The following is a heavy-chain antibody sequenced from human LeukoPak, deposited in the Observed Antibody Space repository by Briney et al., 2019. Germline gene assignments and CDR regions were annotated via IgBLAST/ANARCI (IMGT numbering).Heavy chain of an antibody. CDR2: VSWNSGSI. CDR1: GFTFDDCA. J-gene: IGHJ6*02. V-gene: IGHV3-9*01. D-gene: IGHD4-11*01. Sequence: PGGSLRLSCAASGFTFDDCAMHWVRQAPGKGLEWVSGVSWNSGSIGYADSVKGRLTISRDNAKNSLYLQMNSLRAEDTALYYCARDPTGDYGMDVWGQGTTVTVSS. CDR3: ARDPTGDYGMDV.